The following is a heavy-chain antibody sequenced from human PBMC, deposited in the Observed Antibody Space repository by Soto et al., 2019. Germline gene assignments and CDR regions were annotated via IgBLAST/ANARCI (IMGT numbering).Heavy chain of an antibody. Sequence: PGGSLRLSCAASGFTFSSYGMHWVRQAPGKGLEWVAVIWYDGSNKYYADSVKGRFTISRDNSKNTLYLQMNSLRAEDTAVYYCARDLNRQPKNTFDYWGQGTLVTVSS. CDR1: GFTFSSYG. D-gene: IGHD6-13*01. J-gene: IGHJ4*02. CDR3: ARDLNRQPKNTFDY. V-gene: IGHV3-33*01. CDR2: IWYDGSNK.